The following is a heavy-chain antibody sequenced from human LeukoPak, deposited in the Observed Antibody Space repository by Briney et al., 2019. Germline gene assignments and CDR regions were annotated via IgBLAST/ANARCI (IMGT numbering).Heavy chain of an antibody. V-gene: IGHV3-23*01. Sequence: GGSLRLSCAASGFTFSSYAMSWVRQAPGKGLEWVSVFYESDFTHHADSVKGRFSISRDNFRNTLYLQMNSLRAEDTAVYYCANSWGYCSGGSCLFDYWGQGTLVTVSS. CDR2: FYESDFT. D-gene: IGHD2-15*01. J-gene: IGHJ4*02. CDR3: ANSWGYCSGGSCLFDY. CDR1: GFTFSSYA.